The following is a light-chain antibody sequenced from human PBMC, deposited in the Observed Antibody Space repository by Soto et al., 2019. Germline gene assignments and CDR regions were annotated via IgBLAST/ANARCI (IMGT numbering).Light chain of an antibody. V-gene: IGLV1-51*02. J-gene: IGLJ2*01. CDR2: ENN. CDR3: GTWDSSLRVVV. CDR1: SSNIGNNY. Sequence: QSVLTQPPSVSAAPGQKVTISCSGSSSNIGNNYVSWYQQLPGTAPKLLIYENNKRPSGIPDRFSGSKSGTSATLGITGLQTGDDADYYCGTWDSSLRVVVFGGGTQLTDL.